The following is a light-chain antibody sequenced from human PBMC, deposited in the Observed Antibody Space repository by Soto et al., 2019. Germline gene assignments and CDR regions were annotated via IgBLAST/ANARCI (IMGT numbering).Light chain of an antibody. Sequence: SALTQPASVSGSPGQSITTSCTGTSSDVGRHNYVSWYQQHPDKAPKLMIYEVSNRPSGVSNRFSGSKSGNTASLTISGLQAEDEADYYCSSQTSSDTHLFGTGTKVTVL. CDR3: SSQTSSDTHL. CDR1: SSDVGRHNY. V-gene: IGLV2-14*01. CDR2: EVS. J-gene: IGLJ1*01.